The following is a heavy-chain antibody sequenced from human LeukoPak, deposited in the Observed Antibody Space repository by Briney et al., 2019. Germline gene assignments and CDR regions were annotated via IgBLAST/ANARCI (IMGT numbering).Heavy chain of an antibody. CDR2: ISSSSSYI. Sequence: GGSLRLSCAASGFTFSSYSMNWVRQAPGKGLEWASSISSSSSYIYYADSVKGRFTISRDNAKNSLYLQMNSLRAEDTAVYYCARDPGYSSSSAGYWGQGTLVTVSS. D-gene: IGHD6-6*01. CDR3: ARDPGYSSSSAGY. J-gene: IGHJ4*02. V-gene: IGHV3-21*01. CDR1: GFTFSSYS.